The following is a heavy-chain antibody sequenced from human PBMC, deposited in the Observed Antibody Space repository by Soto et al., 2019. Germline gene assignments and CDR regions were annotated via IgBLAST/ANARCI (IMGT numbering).Heavy chain of an antibody. CDR1: GGTFSSYA. V-gene: IGHV1-69*12. Sequence: QVQLVQSGAEVKKPGSSVKVSCKASGGTFSSYAISWVRQAPGQGLEWMGGIIPIFGTANYAQKFQGRVTXPXDXPTSTAYMELSSLRSEDTAVYYCASSVAKYYYYGMDVWAKGPRSPSP. CDR2: IIPIFGTA. J-gene: IGHJ6*02. D-gene: IGHD5-12*01. CDR3: ASSVAKYYYYGMDV.